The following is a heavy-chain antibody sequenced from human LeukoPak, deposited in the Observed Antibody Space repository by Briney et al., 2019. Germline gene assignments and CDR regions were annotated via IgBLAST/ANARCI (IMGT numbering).Heavy chain of an antibody. CDR3: ARGSSYGFSMGY. CDR1: GYTFTSYG. Sequence: ASVKVSCKASGYTFTSYGINWVRQAPGQGLEWMGWISTYNGDTNYAQKLQGRVTMTTDTSTSTAYMELRSLRSDDTAVYYRARGSSYGFSMGYWGQGTLVTVSS. CDR2: ISTYNGDT. D-gene: IGHD3-16*01. V-gene: IGHV1-18*01. J-gene: IGHJ4*02.